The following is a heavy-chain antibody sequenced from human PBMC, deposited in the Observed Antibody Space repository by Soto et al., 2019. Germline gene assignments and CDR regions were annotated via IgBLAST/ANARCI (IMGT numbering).Heavy chain of an antibody. CDR1: GFTFSSYA. V-gene: IGHV3-30-3*01. Sequence: QVQLVESGGGVVQPGRSLRLSCAASGFTFSSYAMHWVRQAPGKGLEWVAVISYDGSNKYYADSVKGRFTISRDNSKNTLYLQMNRLRAEDTAVYYCARASARLDWNYLMDFDYWGQGTLVTVSS. D-gene: IGHD1-7*01. J-gene: IGHJ4*02. CDR3: ARASARLDWNYLMDFDY. CDR2: ISYDGSNK.